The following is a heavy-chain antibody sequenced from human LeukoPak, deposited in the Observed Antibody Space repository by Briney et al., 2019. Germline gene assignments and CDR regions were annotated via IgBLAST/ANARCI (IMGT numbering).Heavy chain of an antibody. CDR1: TFSVSTNY. CDR3: AAKGNGYSGTYVFAH. D-gene: IGHD5-12*01. V-gene: IGHV3-66*01. CDR2: LYSSGYT. Sequence: GGSLRLSCAASTFSVSTNYMSWVRQAPGKGLEWISVLYSSGYTKYADSVRGRFSISRDNSENTLSLQMNSLRAEDTAVYYCAAKGNGYSGTYVFAHWGRGTLVTVSP. J-gene: IGHJ4*02.